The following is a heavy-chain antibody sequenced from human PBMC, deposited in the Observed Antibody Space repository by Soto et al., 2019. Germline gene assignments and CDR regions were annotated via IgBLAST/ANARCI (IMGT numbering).Heavy chain of an antibody. V-gene: IGHV1-69*01. D-gene: IGHD2-2*01. CDR2: IIPISGTA. Sequence: QVQLVQSGAEVKKPGSSVKVSCKASGGTFSSYAISWVRQAPGQGLEWMGGIIPISGTANYAQKFQGRVTITADESTSTDYMELRSLRSEDTAVYYCARSQGSSTSLEIYYYYYYGMDVWGQGTTVTVSS. CDR1: GGTFSSYA. CDR3: ARSQGSSTSLEIYYYYYYGMDV. J-gene: IGHJ6*02.